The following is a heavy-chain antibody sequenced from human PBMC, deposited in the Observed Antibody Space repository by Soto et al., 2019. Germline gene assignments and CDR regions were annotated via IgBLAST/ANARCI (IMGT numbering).Heavy chain of an antibody. D-gene: IGHD3-10*01. V-gene: IGHV4-31*03. CDR2: IYYSGST. Sequence: PSETLSLTCTVSGGSISSGGYYWSWIRQHPGKGLEWIGYIYYSGSTYYNPSLKSRVTISVDTSKNQFSLKLSSVTAADTAVYYCARSKGSGSGSYLDYYGMDVWGQGTTVTVSS. J-gene: IGHJ6*02. CDR1: GGSISSGGYY. CDR3: ARSKGSGSGSYLDYYGMDV.